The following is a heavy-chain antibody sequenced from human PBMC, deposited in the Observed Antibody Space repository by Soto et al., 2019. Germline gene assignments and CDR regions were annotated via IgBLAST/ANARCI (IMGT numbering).Heavy chain of an antibody. CDR2: ISYDGSNK. Sequence: PGESLKISCAASGFTFSSYGMHWVRQAPGKGLEWVAVISYDGSNKFYADSVKGRFTISRDNSKNTLYLQMNSLRAEDTAVYYCAKAPNSYGLVSFGYWGQGALVTVSS. CDR3: AKAPNSYGLVSFGY. V-gene: IGHV3-30*18. J-gene: IGHJ4*02. CDR1: GFTFSSYG. D-gene: IGHD5-18*01.